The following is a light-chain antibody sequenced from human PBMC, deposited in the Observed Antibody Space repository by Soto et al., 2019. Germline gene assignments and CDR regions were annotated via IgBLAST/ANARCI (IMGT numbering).Light chain of an antibody. CDR2: GAS. CDR3: QQLATSSWT. J-gene: IGKJ1*01. Sequence: EIVLTQSPGTLSVSPGERATLSCRASQSIGSRYIAWYQQKPGQAPRLLIYGASTRATGIPDRFSGSDSGTDFTLTISRLEPEDFAVYYCQQLATSSWTFGQGTKVDIK. CDR1: QSIGSRY. V-gene: IGKV3-20*01.